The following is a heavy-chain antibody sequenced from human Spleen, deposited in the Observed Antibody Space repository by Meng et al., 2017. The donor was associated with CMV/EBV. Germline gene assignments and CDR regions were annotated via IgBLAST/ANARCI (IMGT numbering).Heavy chain of an antibody. Sequence: ISCGGSGYTFKNYWIGWVRQMPSKGLEWMGIIFPGDSDTRYSPSFQGQVTISVDKSINTAYLQWSSLKASDSAMYYCARHDGGFPFDSWGPGTLVTVSS. CDR3: ARHDGGFPFDS. CDR1: GYTFKNYW. J-gene: IGHJ4*02. V-gene: IGHV5-51*01. D-gene: IGHD2-15*01. CDR2: IFPGDSDT.